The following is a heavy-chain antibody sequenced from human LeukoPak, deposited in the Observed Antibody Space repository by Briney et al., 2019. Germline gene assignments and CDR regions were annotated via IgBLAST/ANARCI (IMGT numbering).Heavy chain of an antibody. J-gene: IGHJ4*02. D-gene: IGHD6-19*01. CDR3: ARVRIYSSGWYWGYYFDY. Sequence: GGSLRLSCAASGFTVSSNYMSWVRQAPVKGLEWVSVIYSGGSTYYADSVKGRFTISRDNSKNTLYLQMNSLRAEDTAVYYCARVRIYSSGWYWGYYFDYWGQGTLVTVSS. CDR1: GFTVSSNY. CDR2: IYSGGST. V-gene: IGHV3-66*01.